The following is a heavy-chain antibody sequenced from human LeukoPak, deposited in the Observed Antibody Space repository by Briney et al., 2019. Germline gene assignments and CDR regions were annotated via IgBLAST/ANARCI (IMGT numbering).Heavy chain of an antibody. CDR3: TRDPRGSYGPDAFDI. V-gene: IGHV3-49*04. CDR2: LRSKAYGGTA. D-gene: IGHD1-26*01. Sequence: PGGSLRLSCTASGFTFGDYAMSWVRQAPGKGLEWVGFLRSKAYGGTAEYAASEKGRFMISRDDSKSIAYLQMNSLKTEDTAVYYCTRDPRGSYGPDAFDIWGQGTMVTVSS. J-gene: IGHJ3*02. CDR1: GFTFGDYA.